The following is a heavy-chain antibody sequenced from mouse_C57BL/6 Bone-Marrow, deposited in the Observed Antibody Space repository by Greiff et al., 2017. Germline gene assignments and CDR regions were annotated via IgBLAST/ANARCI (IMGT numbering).Heavy chain of an antibody. CDR1: GYTFTDYY. V-gene: IGHV1-19*01. D-gene: IGHD3-3*01. CDR3: ARGGQPYYIDY. CDR2: FNPYNGGT. Sequence: VQLQQSGPVLVKPGASVKMSCKASGYTFTDYYMNWVKQSHGTRLEWIGVFNPYNGGTSYNQKFKGKATLTVDKSSSTAYMGLNSLESEDSAGYFCARGGQPYYIDYWGQGTTLTVSS. J-gene: IGHJ2*01.